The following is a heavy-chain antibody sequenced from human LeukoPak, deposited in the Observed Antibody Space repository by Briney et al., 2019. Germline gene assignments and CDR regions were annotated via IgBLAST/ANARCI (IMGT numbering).Heavy chain of an antibody. CDR2: IYYSGST. V-gene: IGHV4-39*01. D-gene: IGHD2-15*01. CDR1: GGSISSSSYY. J-gene: IGHJ4*02. Sequence: SETLSLTFTVSGGSISSSSYYWGWIRQPPGKGLEWIGSIYYSGSTYYNPSLKSRVTISVDTSKNQFSLRLSSVTAADTAVYYCARVGCSGGSCYYFDYWGQGTLVSVSS. CDR3: ARVGCSGGSCYYFDY.